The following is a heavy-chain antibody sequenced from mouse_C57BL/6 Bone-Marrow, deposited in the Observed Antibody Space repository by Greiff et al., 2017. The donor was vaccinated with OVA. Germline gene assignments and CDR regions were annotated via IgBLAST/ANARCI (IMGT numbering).Heavy chain of an antibody. CDR2: IDPSDSYT. Sequence: VQLQQPGAELVMPGASVKLSCKASGYTFTSYWMHWVKQRPGQGLEWIGEIDPSDSYTNYNQKFKGKSTLTVDTSSSTAYMQLSSLTSEDSAVYYCASLFITTVVAPWYFDVWGTGTTVTVSS. CDR3: ASLFITTVVAPWYFDV. CDR1: GYTFTSYW. V-gene: IGHV1-69*01. J-gene: IGHJ1*03. D-gene: IGHD1-1*01.